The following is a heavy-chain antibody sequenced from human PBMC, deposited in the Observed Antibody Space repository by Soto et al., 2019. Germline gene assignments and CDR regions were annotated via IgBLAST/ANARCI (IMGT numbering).Heavy chain of an antibody. Sequence: EVQLVETGGGLVQPGGSLRLSCAASGFTFSSYSMNWVRQAPGKGLEWVSYISSSSSTINYADSVKGRFTISRDNAKNSLYLQMNSLRAEDTAVYYCAGGGSGWYLTVYWGQGTLVTVSS. CDR3: AGGGSGWYLTVY. J-gene: IGHJ4*02. CDR1: GFTFSSYS. CDR2: ISSSSSTI. V-gene: IGHV3-48*01. D-gene: IGHD6-19*01.